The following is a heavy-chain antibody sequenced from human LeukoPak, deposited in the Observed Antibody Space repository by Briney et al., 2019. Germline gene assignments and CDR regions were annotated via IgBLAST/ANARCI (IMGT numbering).Heavy chain of an antibody. CDR2: IYTSGST. CDR3: ARVYSSGWYSYYYYYYMDV. V-gene: IGHV4-4*09. Sequence: PSETLSLTCTVSGGSISSYYWSWIRQPPGKGLEWIGYIYTSGSTNYNPSLKSRVTISVDTSKNQFSLKLSSVTAADTAVYYCARVYSSGWYSYYYYYYMDVWGKGTTVTVSS. J-gene: IGHJ6*03. D-gene: IGHD6-19*01. CDR1: GGSISSYY.